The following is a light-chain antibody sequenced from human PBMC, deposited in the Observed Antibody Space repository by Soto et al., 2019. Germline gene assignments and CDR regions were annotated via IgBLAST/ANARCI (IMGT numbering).Light chain of an antibody. Sequence: VMTQSPLSLPATPGESASISCRSSQSILHSNGYNYLNWYLQKPGPSPQLLIYLGFNRASGVPDKFSGSGSGTDFTLKISTEEADDVGVYYSEQALQTSMYTFGQGTKQEIK. CDR3: EQALQTSMYT. CDR2: LGF. V-gene: IGKV2-28*01. J-gene: IGKJ2*01. CDR1: QSILHSNGYNY.